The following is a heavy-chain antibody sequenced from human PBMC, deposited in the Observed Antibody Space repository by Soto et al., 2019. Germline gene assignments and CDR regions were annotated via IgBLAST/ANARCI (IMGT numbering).Heavy chain of an antibody. CDR1: GGSISTMNW. J-gene: IGHJ4*02. V-gene: IGHV4-4*02. D-gene: IGHD6-6*01. Sequence: SETLSLTCAVSGGSISTMNWWSWVRQPPGKGLEWIGEIYHTGSTNYNPSLKSRVTISVDKAKNQFSLKLSSVTAADTAVYYCARVEYSSTWYLDYWGQGTLVTVS. CDR3: ARVEYSSTWYLDY. CDR2: IYHTGST.